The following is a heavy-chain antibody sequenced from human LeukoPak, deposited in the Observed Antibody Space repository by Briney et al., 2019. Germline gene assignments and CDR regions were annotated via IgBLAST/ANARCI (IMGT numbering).Heavy chain of an antibody. CDR2: INYSGST. V-gene: IGHV4-39*01. CDR1: GGSVSSTTYY. CDR3: ARVSTSGSGNYLTRAFDI. D-gene: IGHD3-10*01. Sequence: KPSETLSLTCTVSGGSVSSTTYYWSWIRQPPGKGLEWTASINYSGSTYYNPSLKSRVTISVDTSENQFSLKLSSVTAADTAVYYCARVSTSGSGNYLTRAFDIWGQGTMVTVSS. J-gene: IGHJ3*02.